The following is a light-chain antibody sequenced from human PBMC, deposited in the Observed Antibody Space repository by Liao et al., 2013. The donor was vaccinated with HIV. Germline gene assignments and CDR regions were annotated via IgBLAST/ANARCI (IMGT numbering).Light chain of an antibody. J-gene: IGLJ1*01. Sequence: SYELTQPPSVSVSPGQTANITCSGQRLGNKWTSWYQQRPGQSPILVIYDDMKRPSGIPERFSGSNSGNTATLTISGTQTMDEADYYCQAWDISTPYVFGTGTKVTVL. CDR1: RLGNKW. CDR2: DDM. V-gene: IGLV3-1*01. CDR3: QAWDISTPYV.